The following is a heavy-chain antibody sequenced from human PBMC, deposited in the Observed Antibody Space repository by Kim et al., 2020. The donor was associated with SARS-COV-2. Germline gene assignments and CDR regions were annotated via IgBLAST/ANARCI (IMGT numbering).Heavy chain of an antibody. CDR3: ARDRGMATDVYYFEY. J-gene: IGHJ4*02. V-gene: IGHV3-21*01. Sequence: GGSLRLSCAASGFALSTYSMNWVRQAPGKGLEWVSSISSISSYIYYADSVKGRFTISRDNAKNSLYLQMHSLRAEDTAVYHCARDRGMATDVYYFEYWGQGTLVTVSS. CDR2: ISSISSYI. D-gene: IGHD5-12*01. CDR1: GFALSTYS.